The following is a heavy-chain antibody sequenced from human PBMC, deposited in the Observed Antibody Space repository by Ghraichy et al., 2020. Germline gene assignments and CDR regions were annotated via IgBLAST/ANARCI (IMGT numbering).Heavy chain of an antibody. V-gene: IGHV3-23*01. J-gene: IGHJ6*02. CDR3: ASHQTNFYCYSGMDV. Sequence: LSLTCAASGFIFYSYAMSWVRQAPGKGLEWVSGISGNGGSTYYADSVKGRFTISRDNSKNTLYLQMNSLRAEDTAVYYCASHQTNFYCYSGMDVWGQGTSVTVS. D-gene: IGHD1/OR15-1a*01. CDR2: ISGNGGST. CDR1: GFIFYSYA.